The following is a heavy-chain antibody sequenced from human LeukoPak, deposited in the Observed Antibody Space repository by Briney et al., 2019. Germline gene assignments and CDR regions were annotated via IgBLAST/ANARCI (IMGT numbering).Heavy chain of an antibody. D-gene: IGHD3-22*01. V-gene: IGHV3-23*01. CDR1: GFTFSSYA. J-gene: IGHJ4*02. CDR2: ISGSGGST. Sequence: GGSLRLSCAASGFTFSSYAMSWVRQAPGKGLEWVSAISGSGGSTYYADSVKGRFTISRDNSKNTLYLQMNSLRAEDTAVYYCAKARSDYYDRSDPFDYWGQGTLVTVSS. CDR3: AKARSDYYDRSDPFDY.